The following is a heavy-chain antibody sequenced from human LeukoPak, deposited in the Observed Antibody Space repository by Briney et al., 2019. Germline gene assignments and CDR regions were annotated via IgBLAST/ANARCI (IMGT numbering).Heavy chain of an antibody. Sequence: SETLSLTCTVSGGSISSGSYYWSWIRQPAGKGLEWIGRIYTSGSTNYNPSLKSRVTISVDTSKNQFSLKLSSVTAADTAVYYCARAPDSGYDYIDYWGQGTLVTVSS. V-gene: IGHV4-61*02. J-gene: IGHJ4*02. CDR1: GGSISSGSYY. CDR3: ARAPDSGYDYIDY. D-gene: IGHD5-12*01. CDR2: IYTSGST.